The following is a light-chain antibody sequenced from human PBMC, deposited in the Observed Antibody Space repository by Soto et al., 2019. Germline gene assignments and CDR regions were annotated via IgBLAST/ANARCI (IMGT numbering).Light chain of an antibody. CDR2: EVS. CDR3: SSYTSSSTVV. Sequence: QSALTQPASVSGSPGQSITISCTGTSSDVGGYNYVSWYQQHPGKAPKLMIYEVSNRPSGVSKRFSGPKSGNTASLTISGLQADDEADYYCSSYTSSSTVVFGGGTKLTVL. J-gene: IGLJ2*01. V-gene: IGLV2-14*01. CDR1: SSDVGGYNY.